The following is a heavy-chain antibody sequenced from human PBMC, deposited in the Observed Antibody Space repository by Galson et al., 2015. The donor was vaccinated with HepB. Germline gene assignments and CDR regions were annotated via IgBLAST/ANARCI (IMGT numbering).Heavy chain of an antibody. CDR3: AREKYFDWLFPTSGFDY. D-gene: IGHD3-9*01. V-gene: IGHV6-1*01. J-gene: IGHJ4*02. CDR2: TYYRSKWYN. Sequence: CAISGDSVSSTSAAWNWIRQSPSRGLEWLGRTYYRSKWYNDYAVSVKSRITINPDTSKNQFSLQLNPVTPEDTAVYYCAREKYFDWLFPTSGFDYWGQGTLVTVSS. CDR1: GDSVSSTSAA.